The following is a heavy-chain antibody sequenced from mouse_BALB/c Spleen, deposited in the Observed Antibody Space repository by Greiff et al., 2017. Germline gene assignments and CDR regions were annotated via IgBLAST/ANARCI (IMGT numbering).Heavy chain of an antibody. D-gene: IGHD2-1*01. Sequence: DVQLQESGAELVKPGASVKLSCTASGFNIKDTYMHWVKQRPEQGLEWIGRIDPANGNTKYDPKFQGKATITADTSSNTAYLQLSSLTSEDTAVYYCARSTLYGKGFAYWGQGTLVTVSA. V-gene: IGHV14-3*02. CDR2: IDPANGNT. CDR3: ARSTLYGKGFAY. J-gene: IGHJ3*01. CDR1: GFNIKDTY.